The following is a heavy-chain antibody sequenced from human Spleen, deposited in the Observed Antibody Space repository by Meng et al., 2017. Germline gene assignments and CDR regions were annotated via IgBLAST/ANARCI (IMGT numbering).Heavy chain of an antibody. J-gene: IGHJ4*02. CDR1: GYTFTNHI. CDR3: ARDYSGWNDY. D-gene: IGHD6-19*01. Sequence: QVQRVQSGAEVKKPGASVKVSCEASGYTFTNHIIQWVRPAPGQRLEWVGRINTGTGNRKYSQKFQDRVTITSDTSATTAYMDLSNLRSEDTAVYYCARDYSGWNDYWGQGTLVTVSS. CDR2: INTGTGNR. V-gene: IGHV1-3*04.